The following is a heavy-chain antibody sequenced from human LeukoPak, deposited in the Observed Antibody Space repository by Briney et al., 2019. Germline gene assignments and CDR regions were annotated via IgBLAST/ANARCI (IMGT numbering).Heavy chain of an antibody. Sequence: TPSETLSLTCTVSGGSISSYYWSWIRQPPGKGLEWIGYIYYSGSTNYNPSLKSRVTISVDTSKNQFSLKLSSVTAADTAVYYCARDHYDYVWGSYRLKGMDVWGQGTTVTVSS. D-gene: IGHD3-16*02. V-gene: IGHV4-59*01. CDR1: GGSISSYY. J-gene: IGHJ6*02. CDR2: IYYSGST. CDR3: ARDHYDYVWGSYRLKGMDV.